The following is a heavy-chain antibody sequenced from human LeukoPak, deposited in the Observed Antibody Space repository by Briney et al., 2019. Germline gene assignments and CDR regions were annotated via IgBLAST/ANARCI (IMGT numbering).Heavy chain of an antibody. CDR3: ANGDGFDY. Sequence: GGSLRLSCATSGFTFSSYWMSWVRQAPGKGLEWVANIKQDGSEKYYVDSVKGRFTISRDHAKSSLYLQMNSLRAEDTAVYYCANGDGFDYWGQGTLVTVSS. CDR1: GFTFSSYW. CDR2: IKQDGSEK. J-gene: IGHJ4*02. D-gene: IGHD5-24*01. V-gene: IGHV3-7*01.